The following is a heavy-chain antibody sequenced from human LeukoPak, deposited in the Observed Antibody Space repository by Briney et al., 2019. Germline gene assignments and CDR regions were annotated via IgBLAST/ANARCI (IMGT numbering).Heavy chain of an antibody. V-gene: IGHV1-2*02. J-gene: IGHJ4*02. D-gene: IGHD6-19*01. CDR3: ARRSDSSGWPPANDY. CDR2: INPNSGGT. CDR1: GYTFTGYY. Sequence: GASVKVSCKASGYTFTGYYMHWVRQAPGQGLEWMGWINPNSGGTNYAQKLQGRVTMTTDTSTSTAYMELRSLRSDDTAVYYCARRSDSSGWPPANDYWGQGTLVTVSS.